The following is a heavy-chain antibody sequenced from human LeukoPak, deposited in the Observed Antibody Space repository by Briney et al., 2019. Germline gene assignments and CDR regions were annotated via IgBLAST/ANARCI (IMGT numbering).Heavy chain of an antibody. Sequence: GGSLRLSCEASGFSFSSHWIYWVRQAPGKGLVCVSRINNDGSGTTYADSVKGRFSISRDNAKNSLHLQMNSLRVEDTAVYYCAKNGGPHGMDVWGLGTTVTVSS. CDR3: AKNGGPHGMDV. V-gene: IGHV3-74*01. D-gene: IGHD3-16*01. CDR2: INNDGSGT. J-gene: IGHJ6*02. CDR1: GFSFSSHW.